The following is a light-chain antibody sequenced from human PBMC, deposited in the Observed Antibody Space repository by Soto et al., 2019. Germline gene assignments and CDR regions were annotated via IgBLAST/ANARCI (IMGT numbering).Light chain of an antibody. CDR3: SSYAGRNNFYV. CDR2: EVS. CDR1: SSDVGGYKY. V-gene: IGLV2-8*01. J-gene: IGLJ1*01. Sequence: QYVLTQPPSASGSPGQSVTISCTGTSSDVGGYKYVSWYQQHPGKAPKLMIYEVSKRPSGVPDRFSGSKSDNTASLTVSGLQAEDEADYYCSSYAGRNNFYVFGTGTKVTVL.